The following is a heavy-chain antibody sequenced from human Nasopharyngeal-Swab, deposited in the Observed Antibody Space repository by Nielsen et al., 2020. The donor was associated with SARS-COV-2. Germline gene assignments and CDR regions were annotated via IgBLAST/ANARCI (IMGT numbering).Heavy chain of an antibody. CDR2: INPSGGST. CDR3: ARGSLTIFGVVTPPLGGWFDP. J-gene: IGHJ5*02. V-gene: IGHV1-46*01. Sequence: ASVKVSCKASGYTFTSYYMHWVRQAPGQGLEWMGIINPSGGSTSYAQKFQGRVTMTRDTSTSTVYMELSSLRSEDTAVYYCARGSLTIFGVVTPPLGGWFDPWGQGTLVTVSS. CDR1: GYTFTSYY. D-gene: IGHD3-3*01.